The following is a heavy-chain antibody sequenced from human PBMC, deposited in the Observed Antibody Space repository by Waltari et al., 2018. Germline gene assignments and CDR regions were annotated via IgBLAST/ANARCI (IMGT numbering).Heavy chain of an antibody. J-gene: IGHJ4*02. CDR1: GGSISSSSYY. D-gene: IGHD4-17*01. CDR2: IYYSGST. Sequence: QLQLQESGPGLVKPSETLSLTCTVSGGSISSSSYYWGWIRQPPGKGLEWIGSIYYSGSTYYNPSLKSRVTISVDTSKNQFSLKLSSVTAADTAVYYWASMTTVVTYGGGIDYWGQGTLVTVSS. CDR3: ASMTTVVTYGGGIDY. V-gene: IGHV4-39*01.